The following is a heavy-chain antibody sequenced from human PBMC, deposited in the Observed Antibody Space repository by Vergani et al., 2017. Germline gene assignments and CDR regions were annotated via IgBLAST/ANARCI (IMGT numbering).Heavy chain of an antibody. CDR1: EYSFGNYW. D-gene: IGHD3-16*01. CDR3: ARLIGGGGSGMDV. Sequence: EVELVQSGPEMRKPGESLKISCKGSEYSFGNYWIGWVRQMPGKGLEWMGIIYPADSDTRYSPSFQGQVTISADKSISTAFLQWDSLKASDTAMYYCARLIGGGGSGMDVWGQGTRVTVSS. J-gene: IGHJ6*02. CDR2: IYPADSDT. V-gene: IGHV5-51*03.